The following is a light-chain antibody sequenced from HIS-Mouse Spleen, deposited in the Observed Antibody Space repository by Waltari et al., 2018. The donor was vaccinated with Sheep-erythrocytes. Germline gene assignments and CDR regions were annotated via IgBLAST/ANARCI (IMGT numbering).Light chain of an antibody. J-gene: IGLJ1*01. CDR2: DVS. V-gene: IGLV3-21*02. CDR3: QVWDSSSDHPYV. CDR1: NIGSKS. Sequence: SYVLTQPPSVSVAPGQTARITCGGNNIGSKSVHWYQHKPGQAPVLVVYDVSERPSGMPSLFSGSNSGNTATLPIHRVEAGDEAEYYCQVWDSSSDHPYVFGTGTKFTVL.